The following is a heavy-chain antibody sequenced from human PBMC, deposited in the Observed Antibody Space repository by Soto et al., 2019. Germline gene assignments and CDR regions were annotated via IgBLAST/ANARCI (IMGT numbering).Heavy chain of an antibody. Sequence: QVQLVESGGGVVQPGRSLRLSCAASGFTFSSYGMHWVRQAPGKGLEWVAVISYDGSNKYYADSVKGRFTISRDNSKNTLYLQMNRLRAEDTAVYYCAKGYCSSTSCYPTSYWGQGTLVTVSS. CDR2: ISYDGSNK. CDR1: GFTFSSYG. J-gene: IGHJ4*02. V-gene: IGHV3-30*18. CDR3: AKGYCSSTSCYPTSY. D-gene: IGHD2-2*01.